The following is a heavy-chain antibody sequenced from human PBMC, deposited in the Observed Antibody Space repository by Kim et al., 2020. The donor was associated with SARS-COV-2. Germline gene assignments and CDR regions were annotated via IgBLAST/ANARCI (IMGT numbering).Heavy chain of an antibody. D-gene: IGHD5-18*01. CDR2: IRSKANSYAT. Sequence: GGSLRLSCAASGFTFSGSAMHWVRQASGKGLEWVGRIRSKANSYATAYAASVKGRFTISRDDSKNTAYLQMNSLKTEDTAVYYCTRHVSRGYSYGYSAAGGYNYYGMEVWGQGTTVTVSS. J-gene: IGHJ6*02. CDR3: TRHVSRGYSYGYSAAGGYNYYGMEV. CDR1: GFTFSGSA. V-gene: IGHV3-73*01.